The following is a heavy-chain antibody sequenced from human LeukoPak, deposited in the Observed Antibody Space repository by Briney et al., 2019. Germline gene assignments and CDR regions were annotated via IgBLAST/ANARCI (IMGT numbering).Heavy chain of an antibody. J-gene: IGHJ4*02. Sequence: SETLSLTCAVYGGSFSGYYWSWIRQPPGKGLEWIGEINHSGSTNYNPSLKSRVTISVDTPKNQFSLKLSSVTAADTAVYYCARGTHGDYAWGVYFDYWGQGTLVTVSS. CDR2: INHSGST. CDR1: GGSFSGYY. CDR3: ARGTHGDYAWGVYFDY. D-gene: IGHD4-17*01. V-gene: IGHV4-34*01.